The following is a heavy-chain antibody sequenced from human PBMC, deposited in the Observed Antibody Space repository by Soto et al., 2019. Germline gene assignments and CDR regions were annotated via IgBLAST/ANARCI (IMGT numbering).Heavy chain of an antibody. CDR2: IIPSGGST. CDR1: GYTFTSYY. D-gene: IGHD2-2*01. V-gene: IGHV1-46*01. J-gene: IGHJ4*02. CDR3: ARGVPAAPPDYFDY. Sequence: ASVKVSCKASGYTFTSYYMHWVRQAPGQGLERMGIIIPSGGSTSYAQKFQGRVTITRDKSTSTAYMELSSLRSEDTAVYYCARGVPAAPPDYFDYWGQGTLVTVSS.